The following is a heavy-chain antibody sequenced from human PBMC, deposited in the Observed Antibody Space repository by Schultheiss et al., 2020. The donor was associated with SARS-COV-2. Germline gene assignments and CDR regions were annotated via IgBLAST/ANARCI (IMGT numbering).Heavy chain of an antibody. CDR2: IYHSGST. CDR3: ARDPRRGMDV. J-gene: IGHJ6*02. Sequence: LRLSCTVSIGSISDADYYWSWIRQPPGKGLQWIGEIYHSGSTNYNPSLKSRVTISLDTSKNQLSLKLSSVTAADTAVYYCARDPRRGMDVWGQGTTVTVSS. V-gene: IGHV4-61*08. CDR1: IGSISDADYY.